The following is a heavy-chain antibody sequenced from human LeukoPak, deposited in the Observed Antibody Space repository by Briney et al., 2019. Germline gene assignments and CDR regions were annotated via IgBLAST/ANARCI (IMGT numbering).Heavy chain of an antibody. J-gene: IGHJ4*02. CDR2: MYDSGST. CDR3: ARGAHGIVGATTGEDYFDY. D-gene: IGHD1-26*01. Sequence: SETLSLTCTISGGSIVSYFWTWIRQSPGRGLDWIAYMYDSGSTNYNPSLKSRVTKSVDTSKNQFSLKLSSVTAADTAVYYCARGAHGIVGATTGEDYFDYWGQGTLVTVSS. CDR1: GGSIVSYF. V-gene: IGHV4-59*01.